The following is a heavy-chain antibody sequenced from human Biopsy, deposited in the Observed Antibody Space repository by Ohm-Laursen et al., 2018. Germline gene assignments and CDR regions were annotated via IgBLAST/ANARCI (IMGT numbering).Heavy chain of an antibody. CDR2: IYYSGST. Sequence: SDTLSLTCTVTGGSISRSSCYWDWIRQPPGKGLEWIGSIYYSGSTYYNPSLKSRVTISADRSKNQFSLKLTSVTAADTAMYYCARQEFATSPLDYWGQGSLVTVSS. CDR3: ARQEFATSPLDY. CDR1: GGSISRSSCY. V-gene: IGHV4-39*01. D-gene: IGHD3-10*01. J-gene: IGHJ4*02.